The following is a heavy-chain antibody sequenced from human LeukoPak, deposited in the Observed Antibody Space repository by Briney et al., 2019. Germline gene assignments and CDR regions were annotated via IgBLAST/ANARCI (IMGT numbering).Heavy chain of an antibody. J-gene: IGHJ2*01. CDR1: GGSFSGYY. V-gene: IGHV4-34*01. D-gene: IGHD6-19*01. CDR2: INHSGST. Sequence: SETLSLACAVYGGSFSGYYWSWIRQPPGKGLEWIGEINHSGSTNYNPSLKSRVTISVDTSKNQFSLKLSSVTAADTAVYYCARRTAVAAIYWYFDLWGRGTLVTVSS. CDR3: ARRTAVAAIYWYFDL.